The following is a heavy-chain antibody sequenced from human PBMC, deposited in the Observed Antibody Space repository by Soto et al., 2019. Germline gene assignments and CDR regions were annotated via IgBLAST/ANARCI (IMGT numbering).Heavy chain of an antibody. D-gene: IGHD3-3*01. V-gene: IGHV3-23*01. Sequence: HPGGSLRLSCAASGFTFSSYAMSWVRQAPGKGLEWVSAISGSGGSTYYADSVKGRFTISRDNSKNTLYLQMNSLRAEDTAVYYCANYRLRCLEWSPWGQGTLVTVSS. CDR3: ANYRLRCLEWSP. J-gene: IGHJ4*01. CDR1: GFTFSSYA. CDR2: ISGSGGST.